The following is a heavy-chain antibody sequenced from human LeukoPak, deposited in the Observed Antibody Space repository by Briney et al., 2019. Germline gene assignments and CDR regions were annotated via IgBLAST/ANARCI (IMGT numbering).Heavy chain of an antibody. D-gene: IGHD4-17*01. CDR3: ARIGATTVTTYPFDY. CDR1: GYSFTSYW. V-gene: IGHV5-51*01. CDR2: IYPGDSET. Sequence: GESLKISCKGSGYSFTSYWIGGVRQLPGKGLEGMGIIYPGDSETRYSPSFQGQVTISADKSISTAYLQWSSLKASDTAMYYCARIGATTVTTYPFDYWGQGTLVTVSS. J-gene: IGHJ4*02.